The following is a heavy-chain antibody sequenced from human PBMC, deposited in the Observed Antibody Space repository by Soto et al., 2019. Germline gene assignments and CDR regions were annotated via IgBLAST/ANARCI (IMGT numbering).Heavy chain of an antibody. CDR1: GFTFSNFA. Sequence: GGSLRLSCVASGFTFSNFAMAWVRQAPGEGQGLRRGLEWVSAISGSGGSTYYADSVQGRFTISRDNSKNTMSLQMNSLRVEDTAVYYCARWGCSGSNCNLNQRSFDLWDQGTLVTVSS. D-gene: IGHD2-15*01. V-gene: IGHV3-23*01. J-gene: IGHJ4*02. CDR3: ARWGCSGSNCNLNQRSFDL. CDR2: ISGSGGST.